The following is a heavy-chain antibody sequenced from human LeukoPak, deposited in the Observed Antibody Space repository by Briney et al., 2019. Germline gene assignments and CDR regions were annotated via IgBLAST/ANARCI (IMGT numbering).Heavy chain of an antibody. CDR1: GGSISSSSYY. J-gene: IGHJ4*02. CDR3: ARLTEKWELLGGKTSYYFDY. Sequence: KTSETLSLTCTVSGGSISSSSYYWGWIRQPPGKGLEWIGSIYYSGSTYYNPSLKSRVTISVDTSKNQFSLKLSSVTAADTAVYYCARLTEKWELLGGKTSYYFDYWGQGTLVTVSS. V-gene: IGHV4-39*07. D-gene: IGHD1-26*01. CDR2: IYYSGST.